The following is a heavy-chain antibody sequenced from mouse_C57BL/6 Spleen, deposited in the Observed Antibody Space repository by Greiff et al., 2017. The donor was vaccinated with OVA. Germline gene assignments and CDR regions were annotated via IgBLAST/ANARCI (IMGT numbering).Heavy chain of an antibody. CDR1: GFTFSDYY. CDR3: ARDCDGYYGYFDV. V-gene: IGHV5-16*01. Sequence: EVKLVESEGGLVQPGSSMKLSCTASGFTFSDYYMAWVRQVPEKGLEWVANINYDGSSTYYLDSLKSRFIISRDNAKNILYLQMSSLKSEDTATYYCARDCDGYYGYFDVWGTGTTVTVSS. CDR2: INYDGSST. D-gene: IGHD2-3*01. J-gene: IGHJ1*03.